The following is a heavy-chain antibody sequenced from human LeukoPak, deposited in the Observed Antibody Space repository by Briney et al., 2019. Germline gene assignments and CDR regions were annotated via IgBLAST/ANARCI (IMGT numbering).Heavy chain of an antibody. J-gene: IGHJ4*02. Sequence: PETLSLTCTVSGGSISSHYWSWIRQPPGKGLQWIGDIYYSGSTNYNPSLKSRVTITVDTSKNQLSLKLSSVTAAATAVYYCARGGDTMMVVAHDHWGQGTLVTVSS. V-gene: IGHV4-59*11. CDR2: IYYSGST. D-gene: IGHD3-22*01. CDR1: GGSISSHY. CDR3: ARGGDTMMVVAHDH.